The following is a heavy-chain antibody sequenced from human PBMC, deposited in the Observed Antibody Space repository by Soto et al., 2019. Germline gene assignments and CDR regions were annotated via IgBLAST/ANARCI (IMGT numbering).Heavy chain of an antibody. D-gene: IGHD1-26*01. V-gene: IGHV3-30*18. Sequence: GGSLRLSCAASGFTFSSYGMFWVRQAPGRGLEWVAFISYDGSDKCSDSVKGRFTISRDNSKNTLYLQMNSLRAEDTAVYYCAKGSYSGRYSDFDYWGQGILVTVSS. CDR3: AKGSYSGRYSDFDY. CDR1: GFTFSSYG. CDR2: ISYDGSDK. J-gene: IGHJ4*02.